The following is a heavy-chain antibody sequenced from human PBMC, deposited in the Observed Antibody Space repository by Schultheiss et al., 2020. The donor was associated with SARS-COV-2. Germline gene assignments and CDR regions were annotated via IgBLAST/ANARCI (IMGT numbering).Heavy chain of an antibody. V-gene: IGHV1-18*01. Sequence: ASVKVSCKASGYTFSSYGISWVRQAPGQGLEWMGWISPYNGYTSYAQKVQGRVTMTTDTSTTTAYMELRSLRSEDTAVYYCASRSRITMIVTGWGQGTLVTVSS. D-gene: IGHD3-22*01. CDR3: ASRSRITMIVTG. CDR1: GYTFSSYG. CDR2: ISPYNGYT. J-gene: IGHJ4*02.